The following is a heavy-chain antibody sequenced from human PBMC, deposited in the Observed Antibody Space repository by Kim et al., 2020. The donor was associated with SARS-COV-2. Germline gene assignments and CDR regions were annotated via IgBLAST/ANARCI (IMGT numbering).Heavy chain of an antibody. J-gene: IGHJ6*02. D-gene: IGHD3-10*01. CDR2: IKQDGSEK. CDR3: AREPYYYGSGRNLDV. V-gene: IGHV3-7*01. Sequence: GGSLRLSCAASGFTFSSYWMSWVRQAPGKGLEWVANIKQDGSEKYYVDSVKGRFTISRDNAKNSLYLQMNSLRAEDTAVYYCAREPYYYGSGRNLDVWGQGTTVTVSS. CDR1: GFTFSSYW.